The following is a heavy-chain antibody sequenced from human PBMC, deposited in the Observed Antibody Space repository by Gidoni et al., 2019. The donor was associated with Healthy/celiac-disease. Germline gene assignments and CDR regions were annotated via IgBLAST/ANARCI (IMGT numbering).Heavy chain of an antibody. D-gene: IGHD2-15*01. V-gene: IGHV3-30-3*01. CDR3: ARDLWVVVVAATYYGMDV. J-gene: IGHJ6*02. Sequence: QVQLVESGGGVVQPGRSLRLSCAAAGFTFSSYAMHWVRQAPGKGLEWVAVISYDGSNKYYADSVKGRFTISRDNSKNTLYLQMNSLRAEDTAVYYCARDLWVVVVAATYYGMDVWGQGTTVTVSS. CDR2: ISYDGSNK. CDR1: GFTFSSYA.